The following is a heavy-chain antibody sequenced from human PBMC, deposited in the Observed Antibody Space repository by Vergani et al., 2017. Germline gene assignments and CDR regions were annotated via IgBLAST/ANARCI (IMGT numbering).Heavy chain of an antibody. J-gene: IGHJ5*02. CDR1: GYTLTELS. D-gene: IGHD6-19*01. V-gene: IGHV1-24*01. Sequence: QVQLVQSGAEVKKPGASVKVSCKVSGYTLTELSMHWVRQAPGKGLEWMGGFDPEDGETIYAQKFQGRVTMTEDTSTDTAYRELSSLRSEDTAVYYCATAHAIAVAGGEPLNWFDPWGQGTLVTVSS. CDR2: FDPEDGET. CDR3: ATAHAIAVAGGEPLNWFDP.